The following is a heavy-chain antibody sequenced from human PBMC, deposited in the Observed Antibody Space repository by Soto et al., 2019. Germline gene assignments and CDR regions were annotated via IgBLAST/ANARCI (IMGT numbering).Heavy chain of an antibody. CDR3: ARPYGDYVGYYYYYGMDV. CDR2: IIPIFGTA. V-gene: IGHV1-69*13. CDR1: GGTFSSYA. Sequence: VKVSCKASGGTFSSYAISWVRQAPGQGLEWMGGIIPIFGTANYAQKFQGRVTITADESTSTAYMELSSLRSEDTAVYYCARPYGDYVGYYYYYGMDVWDQGTTVTVSS. D-gene: IGHD4-17*01. J-gene: IGHJ6*02.